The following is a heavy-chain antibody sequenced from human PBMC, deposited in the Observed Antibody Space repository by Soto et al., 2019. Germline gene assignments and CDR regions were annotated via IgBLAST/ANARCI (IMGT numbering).Heavy chain of an antibody. CDR3: ARGRYGDY. CDR1: GYGFTTYG. Sequence: QVHLVQSGAEVKKPGASVKVSCKGSGYGFTTYGITWVRQAPGQGLEWMAWISAHNGNTNYAHKLQGRATVTRDTSTSTAYMELRSLRSDDTAVYYPARGRYGDYWGQGALVTVSS. J-gene: IGHJ4*02. D-gene: IGHD1-1*01. V-gene: IGHV1-18*01. CDR2: ISAHNGNT.